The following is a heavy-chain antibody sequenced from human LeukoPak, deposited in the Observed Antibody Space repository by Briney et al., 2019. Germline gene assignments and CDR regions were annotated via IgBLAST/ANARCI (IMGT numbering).Heavy chain of an antibody. CDR3: AKDRNKDRFWGSHRLPSD. CDR1: GFTFSSYA. J-gene: IGHJ4*02. D-gene: IGHD3-16*02. Sequence: HPGGSLRLSCAASGFTFSSYAMSWVRQAPGKGLEWVSAISGSGGSAYYADSVKGRCTISRDNSKNTLYLQMNSLRAEDTAVYYCAKDRNKDRFWGSHRLPSDWGQGTLVTVSS. CDR2: ISGSGGSA. V-gene: IGHV3-23*01.